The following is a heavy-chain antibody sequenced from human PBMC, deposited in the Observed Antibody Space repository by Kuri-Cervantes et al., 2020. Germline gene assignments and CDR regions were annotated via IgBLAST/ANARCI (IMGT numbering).Heavy chain of an antibody. V-gene: IGHV4-61*08. Sequence: GSLRLSCTVSGGSVSSIGYYWNWIRQPPGRGLEWIGYIYYSGNTYYNPSLKSRVTISLDTSKKQFSLRLNSVTAADTAVYYCARTGYSSSWYSVYFDYWGQGTLVTVSS. D-gene: IGHD6-13*01. CDR3: ARTGYSSSWYSVYFDY. CDR1: GGSVSSIGYY. J-gene: IGHJ4*02. CDR2: IYYSGNT.